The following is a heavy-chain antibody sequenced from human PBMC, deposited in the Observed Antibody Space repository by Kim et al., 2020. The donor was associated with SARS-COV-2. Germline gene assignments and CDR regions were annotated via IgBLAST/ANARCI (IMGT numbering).Heavy chain of an antibody. CDR3: ASLYGDYDESDAFDI. Sequence: GESLKISCKGSGYSFTSYWISWVRQMPGKGLEWMGRIDPSDSYTNYSPSFQGHVTISADKSISTAYLQWSSLKASDTAMYYCASLYGDYDESDAFDIWGQGTRVTVCS. D-gene: IGHD4-17*01. J-gene: IGHJ3*02. V-gene: IGHV5-10-1*01. CDR1: GYSFTSYW. CDR2: IDPSDSYT.